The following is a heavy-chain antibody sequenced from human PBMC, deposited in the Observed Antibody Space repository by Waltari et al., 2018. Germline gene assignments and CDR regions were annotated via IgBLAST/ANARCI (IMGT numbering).Heavy chain of an antibody. J-gene: IGHJ6*02. Sequence: QVQLVQSGAEVKKPWSSVKVSCKASGGTFSSYAISWVRPPPGPGLEWMGGIIPIFGTANYAQKFQVRVTITADESTSTAYMELSSLRSEDTAVYYCARTVLGAHPQDPIHGMDVWGQGTTVTVSS. CDR2: IIPIFGTA. V-gene: IGHV1-69*13. CDR3: ARTVLGAHPQDPIHGMDV. D-gene: IGHD1-26*01. CDR1: GGTFSSYA.